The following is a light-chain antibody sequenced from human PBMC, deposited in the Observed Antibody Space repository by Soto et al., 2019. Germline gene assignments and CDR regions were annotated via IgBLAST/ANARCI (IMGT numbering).Light chain of an antibody. J-gene: IGLJ1*01. V-gene: IGLV2-14*01. CDR1: SSDVGGYKY. CDR2: DVS. CDR3: TSYTSSGTYV. Sequence: QSALTQPASVSGSPGQSITISCTGTSSDVGGYKYVSWYQQHPGKAPKVMIYDVSNRSSGVSNRFSGSKSGNTASLTISGLQAEDEADYYCTSYTSSGTYVFGTGPKVTVL.